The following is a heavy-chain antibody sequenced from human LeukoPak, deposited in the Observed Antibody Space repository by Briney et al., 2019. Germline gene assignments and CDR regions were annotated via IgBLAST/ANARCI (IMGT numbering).Heavy chain of an antibody. CDR2: ICGSGGTT. J-gene: IGHJ4*02. CDR3: ARDLYADFWSGSVFDY. D-gene: IGHD3-3*01. CDR1: GFSFSSYA. Sequence: GSLRLSCEASGFSFSSYATSWVRQAPGKGLEWVSGICGSGGTTYYAGSVKGRFTISRDISKNTLYLQMSSLRAGDTAVYYCARDLYADFWSGSVFDYWGRGTLVTVSS. V-gene: IGHV3-23*01.